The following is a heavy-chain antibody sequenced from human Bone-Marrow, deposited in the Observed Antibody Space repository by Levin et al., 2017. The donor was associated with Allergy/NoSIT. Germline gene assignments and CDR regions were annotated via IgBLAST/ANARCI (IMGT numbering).Heavy chain of an antibody. Sequence: GESLKISCAASGFTFSRYSMNWVRQAPGRGLEWVSYISRSSSNISYADSVKGRFTISRDNAKNSLYLQMNSLRDEDTAVYYCARPDCSGTSCYYFFDSWGQGTLVTVSS. CDR1: GFTFSRYS. CDR3: ARPDCSGTSCYYFFDS. D-gene: IGHD2-2*01. V-gene: IGHV3-48*02. J-gene: IGHJ4*02. CDR2: ISRSSSNI.